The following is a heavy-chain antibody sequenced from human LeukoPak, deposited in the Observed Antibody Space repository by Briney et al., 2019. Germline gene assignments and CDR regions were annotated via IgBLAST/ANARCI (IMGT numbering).Heavy chain of an antibody. V-gene: IGHV3-30*03. J-gene: IGHJ4*02. Sequence: GGSLRLSCEASGFTFSSYDMRWVRQAPGKGLEWVAVISYDGSNKYYADSVKGRFTISRDNSKNTLYLQMNSLRAEDTAVYYCARDWFHAIDYWGQGILVTVSS. D-gene: IGHD2/OR15-2a*01. CDR2: ISYDGSNK. CDR3: ARDWFHAIDY. CDR1: GFTFSSYD.